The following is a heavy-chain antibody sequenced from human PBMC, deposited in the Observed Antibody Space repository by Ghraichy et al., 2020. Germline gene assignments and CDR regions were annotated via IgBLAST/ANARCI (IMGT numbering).Heavy chain of an antibody. D-gene: IGHD3-16*02. J-gene: IGHJ6*03. CDR1: GFTFSSYS. CDR2: ISSSSSYI. CDR3: ARDVDDYVWGSYRYPYYYYYMDV. Sequence: GGSLRLSCAASGFTFSSYSMNWVRQAPGKGLEWVSSISSSSSYIYYADSVKGRFTISRDNAKNSLYLQMNSLRAEDTAVYYCARDVDDYVWGSYRYPYYYYYMDVWGKGTTVTVSS. V-gene: IGHV3-21*01.